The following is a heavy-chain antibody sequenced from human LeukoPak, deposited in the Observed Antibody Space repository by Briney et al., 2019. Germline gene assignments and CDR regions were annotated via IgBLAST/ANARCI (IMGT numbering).Heavy chain of an antibody. V-gene: IGHV3-7*01. J-gene: IGHJ6*03. D-gene: IGHD3-9*01. CDR2: IKQDGSEK. CDR3: ARGGLTYYDILTSAYYYMDV. Sequence: GGSLRLSCAASGFTFSSYWMSWVRQAPGKGLEWVANIKQDGSEKYYVDSVKGRFTISRDNAKNSLYLQMNSLRAEDTAVYYCARGGLTYYDILTSAYYYMDVWGKGTTVTVSS. CDR1: GFTFSSYW.